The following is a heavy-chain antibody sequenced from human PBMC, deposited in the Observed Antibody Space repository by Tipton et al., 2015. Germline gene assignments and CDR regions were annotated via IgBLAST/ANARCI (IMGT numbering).Heavy chain of an antibody. Sequence: QSGPEVKKPGSSVNVSCKASGGTFSSYAINWLRQVPGQGLEWVGAIIPIFGTSNYAQKFQGRVTITADESTSTAYMELTSLRSEDTAVYYCARLSGPQAFDYWGQGTLVSVSS. CDR3: ARLSGPQAFDY. D-gene: IGHD3-3*01. CDR1: GGTFSSYA. J-gene: IGHJ4*02. V-gene: IGHV1-69*01. CDR2: IIPIFGTS.